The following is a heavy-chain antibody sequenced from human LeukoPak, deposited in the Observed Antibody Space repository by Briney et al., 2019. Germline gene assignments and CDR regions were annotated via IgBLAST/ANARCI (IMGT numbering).Heavy chain of an antibody. CDR1: GDSISSSSYY. Sequence: PSETLSLTCTVSGDSISSSSYYWGWIRQPPGKGLEWIGSLYYSGTPYYNPSLKSRLTISVDTSKNQFSLKLSSVTAADTAVYYCARDYGSGSYYRTYYYMDVWGKGTTVTVSS. CDR2: LYYSGTP. CDR3: ARDYGSGSYYRTYYYMDV. J-gene: IGHJ6*03. V-gene: IGHV4-39*02. D-gene: IGHD3-10*01.